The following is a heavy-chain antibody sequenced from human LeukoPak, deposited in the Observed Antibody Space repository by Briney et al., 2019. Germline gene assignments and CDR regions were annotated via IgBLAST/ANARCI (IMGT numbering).Heavy chain of an antibody. CDR1: GFTFDDYA. CDR3: AKDAGSLGFDY. V-gene: IGHV3-9*01. D-gene: IGHD6-13*01. Sequence: GGSLRLSCAASGFTFDDYAMHWARQAPGKGLEWVSGISWNSGSIGYADSVKGRFTISRDNAKNSLYLQMNSLRAEDTALYYCAKDAGSLGFDYWGQGTLVTVSS. CDR2: ISWNSGSI. J-gene: IGHJ4*02.